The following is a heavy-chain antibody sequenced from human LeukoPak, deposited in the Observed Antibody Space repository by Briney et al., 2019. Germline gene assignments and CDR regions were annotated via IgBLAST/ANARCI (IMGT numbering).Heavy chain of an antibody. V-gene: IGHV4-38-2*02. CDR1: GYSISSGYY. CDR3: VGGWSYFDF. D-gene: IGHD2-15*01. J-gene: IGHJ4*02. Sequence: PSETLSLTCTVSGYSISSGYYWGWIRQPPGKGLEWIGSIYHSGSTYYNPSLKNRANISLDMSQNRFSLQLTSVTAADTAVYYCVGGWSYFDFWGRGTLVTVSS. CDR2: IYHSGST.